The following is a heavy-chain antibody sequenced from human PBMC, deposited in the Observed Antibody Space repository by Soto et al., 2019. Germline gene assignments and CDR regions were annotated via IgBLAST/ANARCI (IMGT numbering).Heavy chain of an antibody. D-gene: IGHD6-25*01. V-gene: IGHV4-59*01. Sequence: SETLSLTCTVSGGSISSYYWSWIRQPPGKGLEWIGYIYYSGSTNYNPSLKSRVTISVDTSKNQFSLKLSSVTAADTAVYYCARPHGGSSGWDNSFDAWGEGTLVTVSS. CDR2: IYYSGST. CDR3: ARPHGGSSGWDNSFDA. J-gene: IGHJ5*02. CDR1: GGSISSYY.